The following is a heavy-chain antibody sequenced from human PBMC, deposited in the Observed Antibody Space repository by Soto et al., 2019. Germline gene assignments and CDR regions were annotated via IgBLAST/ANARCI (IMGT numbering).Heavy chain of an antibody. CDR2: ISYSETT. D-gene: IGHD6-19*01. CDR3: SRERAGTHDLGVFDY. CDR1: GGSINSGGYY. Sequence: KPSETLSLTCTVSGGSINSGGYYWNWIRQHTGKGLEWIGYISYSETTYYKPSLKSRVTISVDSSKNQFSLKLSSVTAADTAVYYFSRERAGTHDLGVFDYWGQGSLVTVSS. V-gene: IGHV4-31*03. J-gene: IGHJ4*02.